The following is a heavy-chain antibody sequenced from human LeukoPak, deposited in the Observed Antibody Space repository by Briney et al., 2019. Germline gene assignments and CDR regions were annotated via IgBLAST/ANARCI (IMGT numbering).Heavy chain of an antibody. J-gene: IGHJ4*02. CDR3: ARVAGFGESQNDY. Sequence: ASVKVSCKASGYTFTGYYMHWVRQAPGQGLEWMGIINPSGGSTSYAQKFQGRVTMTRDMSTSTVYMELSSLRSEDTAVYYCARVAGFGESQNDYWGQGTLVTVSS. CDR2: INPSGGST. CDR1: GYTFTGYY. D-gene: IGHD3-10*01. V-gene: IGHV1-46*01.